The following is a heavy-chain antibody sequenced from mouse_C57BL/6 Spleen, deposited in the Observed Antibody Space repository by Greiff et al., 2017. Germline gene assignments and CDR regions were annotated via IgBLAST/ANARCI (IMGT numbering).Heavy chain of an antibody. CDR1: GYTFTSYP. CDR3: ARGNYYGSSCAMDY. CDR2: FHPYNDDT. D-gene: IGHD1-1*01. V-gene: IGHV1-47*01. J-gene: IGHJ4*01. Sequence: QVQLQQSGAELVKPGASVKMSCKASGYTFTSYPIEWMKQNHGKSLAWIGNFHPYNDDTMYNEKFKGKATLTVETSSSTVSLEISRLTSDDSAVYYCARGNYYGSSCAMDYWGQGTSVTVSS.